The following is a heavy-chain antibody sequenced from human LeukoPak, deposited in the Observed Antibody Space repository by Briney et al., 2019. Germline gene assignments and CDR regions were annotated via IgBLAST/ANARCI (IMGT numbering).Heavy chain of an antibody. CDR1: GGSISSSNW. CDR2: IYHSGST. CDR3: ARSRYNWNYAWFDP. Sequence: SGTLSLTCAVSGGSISSSNWWSWVRQPPGKGLEWIGEIYHSGSTNYNPSLKSRVTISVDKSKNQFSLKLSSVTAADTAVYYCARSRYNWNYAWFDPWGQGTLVTVSS. V-gene: IGHV4-4*02. J-gene: IGHJ5*02. D-gene: IGHD1-7*01.